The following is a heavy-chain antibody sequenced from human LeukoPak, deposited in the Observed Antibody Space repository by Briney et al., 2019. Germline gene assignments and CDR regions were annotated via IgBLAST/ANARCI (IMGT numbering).Heavy chain of an antibody. D-gene: IGHD3-22*01. CDR3: AKIFGVYYDSSGYPIGFDAFDI. J-gene: IGHJ3*02. Sequence: PGGSLRLSCAASGFTFSSYGMHWVRQAPGKGLEWVAVISYDGSNKYYADSVKGRFTISRDNSKNTLYLQMNSLRAEDTAVYYCAKIFGVYYDSSGYPIGFDAFDIWGQGTMVTVSS. CDR2: ISYDGSNK. V-gene: IGHV3-30*18. CDR1: GFTFSSYG.